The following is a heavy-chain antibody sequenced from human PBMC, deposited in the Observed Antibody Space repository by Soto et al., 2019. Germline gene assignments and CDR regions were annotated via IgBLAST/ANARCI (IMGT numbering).Heavy chain of an antibody. CDR3: AKGTPIYYGSGSYNYFDY. Sequence: GGSLRLSCAASGFTFSDYYMSWIRQAPGKGLEWVSAISGSGGSTYYADSVKGRFTNSRDNSKNTLYLQMNSLRAEDTAVYYCAKGTPIYYGSGSYNYFDYWGQGTLVTVSS. CDR1: GFTFSDYY. D-gene: IGHD3-10*01. CDR2: ISGSGGST. V-gene: IGHV3-23*01. J-gene: IGHJ4*02.